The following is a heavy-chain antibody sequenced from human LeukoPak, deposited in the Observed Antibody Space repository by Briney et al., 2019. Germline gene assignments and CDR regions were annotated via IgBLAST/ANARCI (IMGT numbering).Heavy chain of an antibody. J-gene: IGHJ4*02. CDR3: ARGCSSTSCYFADFDY. D-gene: IGHD2-2*01. Sequence: VASVKVSCTASGGTFSSYAISWVRQAPGQGLEWKGGIIPIFGTANYAQKFQGRVTITADESTSTAYMELSSLRSEDTAVYYCARGCSSTSCYFADFDYWGQGTLVTVSS. CDR1: GGTFSSYA. V-gene: IGHV1-69*13. CDR2: IIPIFGTA.